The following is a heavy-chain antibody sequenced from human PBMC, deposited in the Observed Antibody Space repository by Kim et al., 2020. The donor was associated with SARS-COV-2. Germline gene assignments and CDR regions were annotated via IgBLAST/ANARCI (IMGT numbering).Heavy chain of an antibody. Sequence: GESLKISCKGSGYSFTSYWISWVRQMPGKGLEWMGRIDPSDSYTNYSPSFQGHVTLSADQSISTAYLQWSSLKDSDTGMYYFAGQPLTIFGVVNGMVVWGQETTVTGSS. D-gene: IGHD3-3*01. CDR1: GYSFTSYW. CDR2: IDPSDSYT. CDR3: AGQPLTIFGVVNGMVV. V-gene: IGHV5-10-1*01. J-gene: IGHJ6*02.